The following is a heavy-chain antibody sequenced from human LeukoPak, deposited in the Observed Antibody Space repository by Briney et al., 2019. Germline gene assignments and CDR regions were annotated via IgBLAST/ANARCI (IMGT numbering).Heavy chain of an antibody. J-gene: IGHJ3*02. Sequence: GGSLRLSCAASGFTFSSYAMSWVRQAPGKGLEWVSAISGSGGSTYYADSVKGRFTISRDNSKNTLYLQMNSLRAEDTAVYYCAKTASASSGWTYDAFDIWGQGTMVTVSS. D-gene: IGHD6-19*01. CDR3: AKTASASSGWTYDAFDI. CDR2: ISGSGGST. V-gene: IGHV3-23*01. CDR1: GFTFSSYA.